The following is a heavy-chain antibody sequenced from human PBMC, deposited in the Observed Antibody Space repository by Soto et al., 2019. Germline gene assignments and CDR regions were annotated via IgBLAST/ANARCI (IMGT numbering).Heavy chain of an antibody. D-gene: IGHD3-16*01. CDR3: ARASYYDYVWGSFLEY. J-gene: IGHJ4*02. CDR2: IWYDGSNK. CDR1: GFTFSSYG. V-gene: IGHV3-33*01. Sequence: HPGGSLRLSCAASGFTFSSYGMHLVRQAPGKGLEWVAVIWYDGSNKYYADSVKGRFTISRDNSKNTLYLQMNSLRAEDTAVYYCARASYYDYVWGSFLEYWGQGTMVTVSS.